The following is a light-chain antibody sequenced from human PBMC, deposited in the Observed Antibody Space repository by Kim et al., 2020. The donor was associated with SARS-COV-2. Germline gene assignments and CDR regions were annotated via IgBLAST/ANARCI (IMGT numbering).Light chain of an antibody. Sequence: SSELTQDPAVSVALGQTVRITCQGDSLRSYHASWYQQKPGQAPVLVIYGKNNRPSGIPDRFSGSSSGNTASLTITGAQAEDEADYYCNSRDSSGNHPEVF. CDR2: GKN. CDR3: NSRDSSGNHPEV. V-gene: IGLV3-19*01. CDR1: SLRSYH. J-gene: IGLJ3*02.